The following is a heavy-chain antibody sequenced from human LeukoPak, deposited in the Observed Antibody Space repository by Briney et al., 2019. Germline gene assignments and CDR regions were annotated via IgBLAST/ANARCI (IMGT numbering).Heavy chain of an antibody. Sequence: SETLSLTCTVSGGSVTSSSYYWSWIRQPPGKGLEWIGYIYYSGSTNYNRSLKSRVTISVDTSKNQFSLKLSSVTAADTAVYYCARGSSSSSLIDYWGQGTLVTVSS. V-gene: IGHV4-61*01. CDR2: IYYSGST. CDR3: ARGSSSSSLIDY. D-gene: IGHD6-13*01. J-gene: IGHJ4*02. CDR1: GGSVTSSSYY.